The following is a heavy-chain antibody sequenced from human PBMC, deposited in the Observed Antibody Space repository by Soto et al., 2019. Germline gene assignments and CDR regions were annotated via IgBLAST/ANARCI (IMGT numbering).Heavy chain of an antibody. CDR2: ISYDGGDK. V-gene: IGHV3-30*18. J-gene: IGHJ4*02. CDR3: AKDAEVAGSSYYFDS. D-gene: IGHD1-26*01. CDR1: GFTFNVYG. Sequence: QVQLAESGGGVVQPGRSLRLSCAASGFTFNVYGMHWVRQAPGKGLEWVAVISYDGGDKYHTDSVKGRFTISRDNSKKTVYLQMNSLRAEDTAVYYCAKDAEVAGSSYYFDSWGRGTLITVSS.